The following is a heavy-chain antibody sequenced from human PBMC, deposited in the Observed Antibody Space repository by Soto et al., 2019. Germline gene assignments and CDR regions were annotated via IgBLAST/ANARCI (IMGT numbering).Heavy chain of an antibody. D-gene: IGHD2-8*01. V-gene: IGHV3-49*03. CDR2: IRGKAYGGTT. Sequence: PGGSLRLSCTVSGFTIGDYAMSWFRQTPGKGLEWISLIRGKAYGGTTEYAASVKGRFTISRDDSESIVHLQMNSLKTEDTAVYYCIRGGAYFAFDYWGQGILVTVPQ. J-gene: IGHJ4*02. CDR3: IRGGAYFAFDY. CDR1: GFTIGDYA.